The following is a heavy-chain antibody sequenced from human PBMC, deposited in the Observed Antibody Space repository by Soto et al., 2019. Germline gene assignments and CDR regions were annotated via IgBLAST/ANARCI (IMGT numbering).Heavy chain of an antibody. Sequence: VQQVESGGGLVKPGGSLRLSCAASGLTFSDSYLNWIRHAPGKGLEWLAYISSTGSSIFYAGSVKGRFTISRDNAKNSLYLQMNSLRAEDTAMYYCARVRFGEWGYAMDVWGQGTTVTVSS. J-gene: IGHJ6*02. V-gene: IGHV3-11*01. CDR2: ISSTGSSI. D-gene: IGHD3-10*01. CDR3: ARVRFGEWGYAMDV. CDR1: GLTFSDSY.